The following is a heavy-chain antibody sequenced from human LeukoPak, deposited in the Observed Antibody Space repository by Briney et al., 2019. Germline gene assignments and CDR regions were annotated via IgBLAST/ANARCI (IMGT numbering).Heavy chain of an antibody. D-gene: IGHD3-10*01. Sequence: SETLSLTCTVSGGSISSYYWSWIRQPPGKGLEWIGYIYYSGTTYYNPSLKSRVTMSVDTSKNQFSLKLISVTAADTAVYYCARVDGSWAFDIWGQGTLVTFSS. J-gene: IGHJ3*02. CDR1: GGSISSYY. V-gene: IGHV4-59*12. CDR2: IYYSGTT. CDR3: ARVDGSWAFDI.